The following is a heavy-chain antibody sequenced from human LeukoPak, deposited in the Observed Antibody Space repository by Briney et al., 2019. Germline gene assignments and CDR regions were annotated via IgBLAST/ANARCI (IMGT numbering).Heavy chain of an antibody. CDR3: AKDRVAANYYYYGMDV. CDR1: GFDFSSYA. J-gene: IGHJ6*02. D-gene: IGHD6-19*01. Sequence: GGSLRLSCAASGFDFSSYAMTWVRQAPGKGLEWVSSISGSGDSTYSADSVKGRFTISRDNSKKTVFLQMNSLRAEDTALYYCAKDRVAANYYYYGMDVWGQGTTVTVSS. V-gene: IGHV3-23*01. CDR2: ISGSGDST.